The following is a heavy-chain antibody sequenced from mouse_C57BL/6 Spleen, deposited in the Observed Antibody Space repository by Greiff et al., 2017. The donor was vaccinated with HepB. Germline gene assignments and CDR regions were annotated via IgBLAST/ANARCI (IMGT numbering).Heavy chain of an antibody. J-gene: IGHJ1*03. CDR3: ARGDGYYWYFDV. Sequence: VESGGGLVKPGGSLKLSCAASGFTFSSYAMSWVRQTPEKRLEWVATISDGGSYTYYPDNVKGRFTISRDNAKNNLYLQMSHLKSEDTAMYYCARGDGYYWYFDVWGTGTTVTVSS. V-gene: IGHV5-4*03. CDR1: GFTFSSYA. CDR2: ISDGGSYT. D-gene: IGHD2-3*01.